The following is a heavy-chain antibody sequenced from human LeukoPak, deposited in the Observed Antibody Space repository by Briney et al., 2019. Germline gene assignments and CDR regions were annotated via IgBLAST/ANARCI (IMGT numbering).Heavy chain of an antibody. J-gene: IGHJ3*02. CDR2: IYYRGST. CDR3: ASPVVPPEDAFDI. CDR1: GGSMSSYY. Sequence: SETLSLTCTVWGGSMSSYYGRGLRQPRGKGGEGRGYIYYRGSTNYTPSLKSRVTISVDTSKNQFSLKLSSLTAADPAVYYCASPVVPPEDAFDIWGQGTMVTVSS. D-gene: IGHD4-23*01. V-gene: IGHV4-59*01.